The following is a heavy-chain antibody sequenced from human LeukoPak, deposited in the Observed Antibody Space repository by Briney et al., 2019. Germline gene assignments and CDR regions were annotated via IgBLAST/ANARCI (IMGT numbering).Heavy chain of an antibody. D-gene: IGHD6-13*01. CDR2: ISGSGGST. J-gene: IGHJ6*03. Sequence: PGGSLRLSCAASGFTFSSYAMSWVRQAPGKGLEWVSAISGSGGSTYYADSVKGRFTISRDNSKNTLYLQMNSLRAEDTAVYYCAKAKGRHGQQLGYYYYYMDVWGKGTTVTVSS. V-gene: IGHV3-23*01. CDR1: GFTFSSYA. CDR3: AKAKGRHGQQLGYYYYYMDV.